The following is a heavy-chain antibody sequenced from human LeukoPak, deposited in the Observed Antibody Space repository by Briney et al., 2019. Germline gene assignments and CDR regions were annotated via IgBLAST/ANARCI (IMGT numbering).Heavy chain of an antibody. CDR3: ARVLEDYVWGSYRSGYLFDY. CDR2: INAGNGNT. D-gene: IGHD3-16*02. CDR1: GYTFTSYA. Sequence: ASVKVSCKASGYTFTSYAMHWVRQAPGQRLEWMGWINAGNGNTKYSQKFQGRVTITRDTSASTAYMELSSLRSEDTAVYYCARVLEDYVWGSYRSGYLFDYWGQGTLVTVSS. J-gene: IGHJ4*02. V-gene: IGHV1-3*01.